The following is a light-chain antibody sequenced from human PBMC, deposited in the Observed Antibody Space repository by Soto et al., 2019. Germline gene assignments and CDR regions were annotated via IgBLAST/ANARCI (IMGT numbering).Light chain of an antibody. CDR2: TGS. CDR3: QQANSFPLT. V-gene: IGKV1-12*01. J-gene: IGKJ4*01. Sequence: DIQMTQSPSSVSASVGDRVSITCRASQGISNWLAWYQQKPGRAPKLLIYTGSSLQSGVPSRFSGTGSWTDFTLTISNLQPEDVATYFCQQANSFPLTFGGGTKVEIK. CDR1: QGISNW.